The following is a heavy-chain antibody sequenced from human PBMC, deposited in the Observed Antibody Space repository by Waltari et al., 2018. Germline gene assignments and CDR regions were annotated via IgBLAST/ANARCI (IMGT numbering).Heavy chain of an antibody. CDR1: GFTFSSYW. CDR3: ARESTTMVRGVGYYYYGKDV. CDR2: ISSDGSRT. D-gene: IGHD3-10*01. V-gene: IGHV3-74*01. Sequence: EVQLVESGGGLVQPGGSLRLSCAASGFTFSSYWMHWVRQAPGKGLVSVSRISSDGSRTSYAESVKGRFTISRDNAKNTLYLQMNSLRAEDTALYYCARESTTMVRGVGYYYYGKDVWGQGTTVTVSS. J-gene: IGHJ6*02.